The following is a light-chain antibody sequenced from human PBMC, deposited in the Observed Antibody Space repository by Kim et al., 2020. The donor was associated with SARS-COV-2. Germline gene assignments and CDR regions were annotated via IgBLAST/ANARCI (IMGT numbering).Light chain of an antibody. CDR2: DAA. V-gene: IGKV3-11*01. J-gene: IGKJ4*01. CDR1: QSVSTY. CDR3: QQRSNWPPALT. Sequence: PGERATLSCRASQSVSTYLAWYQQKPGQAPRLLIYDAANRATGVPDRFSGSGSGTDFTLTISSLESEDFAVYYCQQRSNWPPALTFGGGTKVDIK.